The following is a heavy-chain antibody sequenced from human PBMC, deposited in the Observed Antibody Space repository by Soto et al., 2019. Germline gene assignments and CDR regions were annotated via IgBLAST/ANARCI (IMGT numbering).Heavy chain of an antibody. Sequence: GGSLRLSCAASGFTFSSYSMNWVRQAPGKGLEWVSSISSSSSYIYYADSVKGRFTISRDTSKNQFSLKLSSVTAADTAVYYCARAWDYYDSSGDGFDLWGRGTLVTVSS. J-gene: IGHJ2*01. V-gene: IGHV3-21*01. D-gene: IGHD3-22*01. CDR1: GFTFSSYS. CDR3: ARAWDYYDSSGDGFDL. CDR2: ISSSSSYI.